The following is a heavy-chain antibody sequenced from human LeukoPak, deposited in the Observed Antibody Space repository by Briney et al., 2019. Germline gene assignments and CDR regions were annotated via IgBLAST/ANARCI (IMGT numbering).Heavy chain of an antibody. CDR2: IYYSGST. J-gene: IGHJ3*02. CDR3: AREGSGRGDDAFDI. D-gene: IGHD3-10*01. Sequence: RPSETLSLTCTVSGASISSGNYFWSWIRQPPGKGLEWIGYIYYSGSTNYNPSLKSRVTISVDTSKNQFSLKLSSVTAADTAVYYCAREGSGRGDDAFDIWGQGTMVTVSS. CDR1: GASISSGNYF. V-gene: IGHV4-61*01.